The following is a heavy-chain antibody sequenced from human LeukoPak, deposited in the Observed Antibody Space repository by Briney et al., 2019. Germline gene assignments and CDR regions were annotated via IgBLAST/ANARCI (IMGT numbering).Heavy chain of an antibody. CDR1: GFTFSSYA. CDR2: ISDNGASS. D-gene: IGHD1-20*01. J-gene: IGHJ4*02. CDR3: VKETSLTGAGDC. Sequence: GGPLRLSCAASGFTFSSYAMSWVRQAPGKWLEWVSPISDNGASSYYIDSVKGRFTISRDNSRNTLYLQMNNLRADDTAVYFCVKETSLTGAGDCWGQGILVTVSS. V-gene: IGHV3-23*01.